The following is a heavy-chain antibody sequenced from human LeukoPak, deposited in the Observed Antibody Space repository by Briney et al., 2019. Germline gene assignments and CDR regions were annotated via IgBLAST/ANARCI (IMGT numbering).Heavy chain of an antibody. CDR1: GFTFSSYW. Sequence: GGSLRLSCAASGFTFSSYWMHWVRQAPGKGLVWGSRINTDGSKTTYADSVKGRFTMSRDSAKNTLYLQMNSPRAEDTAVYYCARESYCSGGSCYSGRAFDIWGQGTMVTVSS. V-gene: IGHV3-74*01. J-gene: IGHJ3*02. D-gene: IGHD2-15*01. CDR2: INTDGSKT. CDR3: ARESYCSGGSCYSGRAFDI.